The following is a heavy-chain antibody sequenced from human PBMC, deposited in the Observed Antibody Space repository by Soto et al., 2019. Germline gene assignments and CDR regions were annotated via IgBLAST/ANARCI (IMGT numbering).Heavy chain of an antibody. V-gene: IGHV4-59*08. Sequence: SETLSLTCTVSGGSISSYYWSWIRQPPGKGLEWIGYIYYTGSTNYSPSLKSRVTISIDTSKNQFSLKLRSVTAADTAVYYCARVYCRSSSCYDVFDYWGQGTPVTFSS. CDR3: ARVYCRSSSCYDVFDY. CDR2: IYYTGST. J-gene: IGHJ4*02. CDR1: GGSISSYY. D-gene: IGHD2-2*01.